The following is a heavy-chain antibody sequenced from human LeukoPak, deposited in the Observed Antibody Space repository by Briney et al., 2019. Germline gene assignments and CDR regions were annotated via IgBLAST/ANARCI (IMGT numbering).Heavy chain of an antibody. D-gene: IGHD6-19*01. Sequence: ASVKVSCKASGYTFTGHYMNWVRQAPGQRLEWMGWINPVSGETHFAQKFQGRVTMTRDTSTSTVYMELSSLTSEDTAVYFCARVQVDSSGWYHFGYWGQGTLVTVSS. CDR1: GYTFTGHY. V-gene: IGHV1-2*02. CDR2: INPVSGET. CDR3: ARVQVDSSGWYHFGY. J-gene: IGHJ4*02.